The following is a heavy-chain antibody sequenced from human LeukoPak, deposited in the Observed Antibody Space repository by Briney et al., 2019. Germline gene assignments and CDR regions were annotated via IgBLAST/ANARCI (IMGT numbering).Heavy chain of an antibody. V-gene: IGHV3-21*01. CDR3: VGGSGSYPDYYYYYGMDV. J-gene: IGHJ6*02. D-gene: IGHD3-10*01. CDR2: ISSSSSYI. CDR1: GFTFSSYS. Sequence: GGSLRLSCAASGFTFSSYSMNWVRQAPGKGLEWVSSISSSSSYIYYADSVKGRFTISRDNAKNSLYLQMNSLRAEDTAVYYCVGGSGSYPDYYYYYGMDVWGQGTTVTVSS.